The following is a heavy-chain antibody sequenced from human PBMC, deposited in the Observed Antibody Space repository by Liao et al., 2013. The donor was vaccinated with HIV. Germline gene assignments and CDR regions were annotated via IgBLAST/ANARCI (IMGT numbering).Heavy chain of an antibody. D-gene: IGHD1-26*01. J-gene: IGHJ4*02. V-gene: IGHV4-59*01. CDR1: GGSISSYY. Sequence: QLQLQESGPGLVKPSETLSLTCTVSGGSISSYYWSWIRQPPGKGLEWIGYIYYSGSTYYNPSLKSRVTISVDTSKNQFSLKLSSVTAADTAVYYCARVHSGSYLSYFDYWGQGTLVTVSS. CDR3: ARVHSGSYLSYFDY. CDR2: IYYSGST.